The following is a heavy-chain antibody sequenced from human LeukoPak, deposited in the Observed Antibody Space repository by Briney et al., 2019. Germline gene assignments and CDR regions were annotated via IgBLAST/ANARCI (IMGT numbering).Heavy chain of an antibody. CDR2: IYTSGST. CDR3: ARGRRTAGGWKLDY. J-gene: IGHJ4*02. CDR1: GGSISSYY. Sequence: SETLSLTCTVSGGSISSYYWSWIRQPAGKGLEWIGRIYTSGSTSYNPSLKSRVTMSVDTSKSQFSLKLSSVTAADTAVYYCARGRRTAGGWKLDYWGQGTLVTVSS. V-gene: IGHV4-4*07. D-gene: IGHD6-19*01.